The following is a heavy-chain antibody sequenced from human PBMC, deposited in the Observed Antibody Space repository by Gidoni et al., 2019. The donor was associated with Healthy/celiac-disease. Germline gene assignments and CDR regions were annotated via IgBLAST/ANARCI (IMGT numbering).Heavy chain of an antibody. V-gene: IGHV3-66*01. CDR1: GFTVHSNF. CDR2: IYSGGST. J-gene: IGHJ5*02. CDR3: ARGPSIAAAGTDWFDP. Sequence: EVQLVESGGGLVRPGGSLRLSGSAAGFTVHSNFMRWVRPAPGKGLEWVSVIYSGGSTYYADSVKGRFTISRDNSKNTLYLQMNSLRAEDTAVYYCARGPSIAAAGTDWFDPWGQGTLVTVSS. D-gene: IGHD6-13*01.